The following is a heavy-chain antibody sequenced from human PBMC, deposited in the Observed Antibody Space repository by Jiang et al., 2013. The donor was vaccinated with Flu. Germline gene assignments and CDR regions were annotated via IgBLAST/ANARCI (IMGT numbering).Heavy chain of an antibody. V-gene: IGHV1-69*06. CDR3: AKDRTGYSYGLFDY. D-gene: IGHD5-18*01. Sequence: IPIFDTTKYAQKFQGRVTITVDKSTSTAYMELSSLRSEDTAVYYCAKDRTGYSYGLFDYWGQGTLVTVSS. CDR2: IPIFDTT. J-gene: IGHJ4*02.